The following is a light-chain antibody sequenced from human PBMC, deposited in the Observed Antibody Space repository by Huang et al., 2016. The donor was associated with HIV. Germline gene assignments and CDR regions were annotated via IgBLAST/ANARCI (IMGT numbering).Light chain of an antibody. Sequence: EIVLTQSPATLSLSPGERATLSCRASQSVDKYLGWYQQRPGQAPRLLIYDTSNRATGVPARFSGSGSGTELTLTISSLEPEDFGVYYCQQRANWPPITFGGGTKVEIK. CDR2: DTS. CDR1: QSVDKY. CDR3: QQRANWPPIT. V-gene: IGKV3-11*01. J-gene: IGKJ4*01.